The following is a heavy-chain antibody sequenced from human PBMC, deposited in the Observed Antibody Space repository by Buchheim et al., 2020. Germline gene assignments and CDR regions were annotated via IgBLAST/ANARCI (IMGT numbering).Heavy chain of an antibody. CDR3: ARYVDIVATISGYYYGMDV. CDR1: GYTFTSYD. Sequence: QVQLVQSGAEVKKPGASVKVSCKASGYTFTSYDINWVRQAIGQGLEWMGWMSPNSGNTGYAQKFQGRVTMTRNTSISTAYMELSSLRSEDTAVYYCARYVDIVATISGYYYGMDVWGQGTT. V-gene: IGHV1-8*01. CDR2: MSPNSGNT. J-gene: IGHJ6*02. D-gene: IGHD5-12*01.